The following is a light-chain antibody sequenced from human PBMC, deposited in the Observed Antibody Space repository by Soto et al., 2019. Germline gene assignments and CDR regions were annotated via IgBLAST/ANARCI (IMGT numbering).Light chain of an antibody. J-gene: IGLJ2*01. Sequence: QSVLTQHPSASGTPGQTVTISCSGGTSTIGLNSFPWYQHLPGTAPKPLPYFSHQRPLGGPDRFSGSKSGTSGSLVISGLQSEDEADYFCASWDDSQNVVLFGGGTKLTVL. CDR3: ASWDDSQNVVL. CDR2: FSH. CDR1: TSTIGLNS. V-gene: IGLV1-44*01.